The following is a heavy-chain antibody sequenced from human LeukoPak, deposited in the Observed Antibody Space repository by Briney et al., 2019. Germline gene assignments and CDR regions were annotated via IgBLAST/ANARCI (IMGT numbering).Heavy chain of an antibody. CDR1: GFTFSNYW. CDR3: ANGAFRLYYIDV. Sequence: GGSLRLSCAASGFTFSNYWMHWVCQAPGKGLVWVSRINTDGSSTNYADSVKGRFTISRDNAKNTVYLQMNSLRAEDTAVYYCANGAFRLYYIDVWGKGTTVTVSS. CDR2: INTDGSST. D-gene: IGHD3-16*01. V-gene: IGHV3-74*01. J-gene: IGHJ6*03.